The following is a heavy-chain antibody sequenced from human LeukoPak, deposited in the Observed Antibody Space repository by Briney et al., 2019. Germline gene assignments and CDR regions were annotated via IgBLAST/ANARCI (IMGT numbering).Heavy chain of an antibody. J-gene: IGHJ3*02. CDR3: ARYPNKNTDGSGSPGAFGI. D-gene: IGHD3-10*01. CDR2: ISAYNGNT. CDR1: GYTFTSYG. Sequence: GASVKVSCKASGYTFTSYGISWVRQAPGQGLEWMGWISAYNGNTNYAQKLQGRVTMTTDTSISTAYMELSSLRSEDTAVYYCARYPNKNTDGSGSPGAFGIWGQGTMVTVSS. V-gene: IGHV1-18*01.